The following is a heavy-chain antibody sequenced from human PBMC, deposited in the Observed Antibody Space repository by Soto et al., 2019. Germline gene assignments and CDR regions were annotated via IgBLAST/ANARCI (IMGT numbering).Heavy chain of an antibody. CDR3: ARDIVEMATIGRGAFDI. V-gene: IGHV1-18*04. CDR2: ISAYNGNT. J-gene: IGHJ3*02. Sequence: ASVKVSCKASGYTFTSYGISWVRQAPGQGLEWMGWISAYNGNTNYAQKRQGRVTMTTDTSTSTAYMELRSLRSDDTAVYYCARDIVEMATIGRGAFDIWGQGTMVTVSS. CDR1: GYTFTSYG. D-gene: IGHD5-12*01.